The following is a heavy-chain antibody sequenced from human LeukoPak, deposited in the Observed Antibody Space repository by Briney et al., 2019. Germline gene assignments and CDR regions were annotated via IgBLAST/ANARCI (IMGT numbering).Heavy chain of an antibody. Sequence: GGSLRLSCAASGFTSSGYWMSWVRQAPGKGLEWVANIKQDGSEKYYVDSVKGRFTFSRDNAKNSLYLQMNSLRAEDTAVYYCARGGGSFDYWGQGTLVTVSS. CDR3: ARGGGSFDY. CDR2: IKQDGSEK. V-gene: IGHV3-7*05. CDR1: GFTSSGYW. D-gene: IGHD5-24*01. J-gene: IGHJ4*02.